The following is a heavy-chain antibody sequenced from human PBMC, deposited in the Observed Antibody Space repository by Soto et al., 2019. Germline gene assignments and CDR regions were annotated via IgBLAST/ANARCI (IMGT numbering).Heavy chain of an antibody. CDR1: GYSFTSYW. D-gene: IGHD6-6*01. CDR3: ARPSYSSSRYYGMDV. CDR2: IYPGDSDA. V-gene: IGHV5-51*01. J-gene: IGHJ6*02. Sequence: PGESLKISCKGSGYSFTSYWIGWVRQMPGKGLEWMGIIYPGDSDARYSPSFEGQVTISADKSITTAYLQWSSLKASDTAMYYCARPSYSSSRYYGMDVWGQGTTVTVSS.